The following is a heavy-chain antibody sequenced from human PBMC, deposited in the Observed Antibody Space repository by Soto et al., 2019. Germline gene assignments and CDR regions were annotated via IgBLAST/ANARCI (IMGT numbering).Heavy chain of an antibody. CDR3: VTAYYDSSGYYPVNDAFDI. Sequence: GASVKVSCKVSGYTLTELSMHWVRQAPGKGLEWMGGFDPEDGETIYAQKFQGRVTMTEDTSTDTAYMELSSLRSEDTAVYHCVTAYYDSSGYYPVNDAFDIWGQGTMVTVSS. V-gene: IGHV1-24*01. CDR2: FDPEDGET. D-gene: IGHD3-22*01. CDR1: GYTLTELS. J-gene: IGHJ3*02.